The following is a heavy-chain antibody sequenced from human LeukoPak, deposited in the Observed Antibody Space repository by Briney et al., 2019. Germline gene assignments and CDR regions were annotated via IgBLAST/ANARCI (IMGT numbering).Heavy chain of an antibody. J-gene: IGHJ4*02. Sequence: PGGSLRLSCAASGFTFSNFWMHWVRLAPGKGLEWVANIKQDGSAKYYVDSVKGRFTISRDNAKNSLYLQMNSLRAEDTAVYYCARAIGGSASYWGQGTLVTVSS. V-gene: IGHV3-7*01. CDR3: ARAIGGSASY. CDR1: GFTFSNFW. CDR2: IKQDGSAK. D-gene: IGHD3-10*01.